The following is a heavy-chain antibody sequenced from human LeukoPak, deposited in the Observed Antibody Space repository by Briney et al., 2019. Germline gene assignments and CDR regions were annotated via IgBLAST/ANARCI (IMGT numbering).Heavy chain of an antibody. Sequence: GRSLRLSCAASGFTFSSYAMHWVRQAPGKGLEWVAVISYDGSNKYYADSVKGRFTISRDNSKNTLYLQMNSLRAEDTAVYYCARAVRSIVVVPAADMDVWGKGTTVTVSS. CDR2: ISYDGSNK. CDR3: ARAVRSIVVVPAADMDV. V-gene: IGHV3-30-3*01. CDR1: GFTFSSYA. J-gene: IGHJ6*03. D-gene: IGHD2-2*01.